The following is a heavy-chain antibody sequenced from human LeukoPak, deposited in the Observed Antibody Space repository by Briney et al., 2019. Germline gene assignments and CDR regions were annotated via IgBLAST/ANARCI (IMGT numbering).Heavy chain of an antibody. D-gene: IGHD1-7*01. J-gene: IGHJ4*02. CDR1: GFTFTTYW. Sequence: GGSLRLSCAASGFTFTTYWMSWGRQAPGKGLEWVANIKQDGNEKYYVDSVKGRFTISRDNAKNSLYLQMNSLRAEDTALYYCARAGLYNWNYEGTTYFDFWGQGTLVTVSS. V-gene: IGHV3-7*03. CDR2: IKQDGNEK. CDR3: ARAGLYNWNYEGTTYFDF.